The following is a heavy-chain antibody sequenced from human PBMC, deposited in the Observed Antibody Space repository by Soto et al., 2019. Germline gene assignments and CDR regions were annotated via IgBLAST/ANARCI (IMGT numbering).Heavy chain of an antibody. CDR1: GFTFSSYS. CDR3: ASSSSWYSEFCFDY. D-gene: IGHD6-13*01. Sequence: VGSLRLSCAASGFTFSSYSMNWVRQAPGKGLEWVSSISSSSSYIYYADSVKGRFTISRENAKNSLYLQMNSLRAEDTAVYYCASSSSWYSEFCFDYWGQGTLVTVSS. J-gene: IGHJ4*02. V-gene: IGHV3-21*01. CDR2: ISSSSSYI.